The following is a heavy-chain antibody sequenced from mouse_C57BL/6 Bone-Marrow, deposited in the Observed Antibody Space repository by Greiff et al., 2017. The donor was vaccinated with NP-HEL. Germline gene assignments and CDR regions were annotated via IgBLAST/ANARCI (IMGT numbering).Heavy chain of an antibody. V-gene: IGHV1-82*01. CDR3: QIYDGYYPYYFDY. CDR1: GYAFSSSW. Sequence: QVQLKQSGPELVKPGASVKISCKASGYAFSSSWMNWVKQRPGKGLEWIGRLYPGDGDTNYNGKFKGKATLTADKSSSTAYMQLSSLTSEDSAVYFCQIYDGYYPYYFDYWGQGTTLTVSS. J-gene: IGHJ2*01. D-gene: IGHD2-3*01. CDR2: LYPGDGDT.